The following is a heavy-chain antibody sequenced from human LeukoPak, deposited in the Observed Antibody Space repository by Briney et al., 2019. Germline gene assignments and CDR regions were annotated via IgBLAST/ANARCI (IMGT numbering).Heavy chain of an antibody. Sequence: PSETLSLTCTVSGGSISSSSYYWGWIRQPPVKGLEWIGSIYYSGSTYDNPSLQSRVTISIDTSKNQFSLKLSSVTAADTAVYYCARRDNWNYVMDYWGQGTLVTVSS. CDR1: GGSISSSSYY. CDR2: IYYSGST. J-gene: IGHJ4*02. CDR3: ARRDNWNYVMDY. D-gene: IGHD1-7*01. V-gene: IGHV4-39*01.